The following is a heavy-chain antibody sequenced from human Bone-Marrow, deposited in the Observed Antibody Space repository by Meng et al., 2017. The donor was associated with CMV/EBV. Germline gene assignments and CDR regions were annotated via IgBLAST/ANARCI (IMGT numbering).Heavy chain of an antibody. CDR3: ATGSGDFDH. Sequence: QVQLQRSGPGLVSHSEILSLTCSVSGAPIGNFYGSWIRQSAGKGLEWIGRIQSNGNTYYNPSLNSRVTVSQDTSKNQIFLRLRSVTAADTAVYYCATGSGDFDHWGQGTLVTVSS. J-gene: IGHJ4*02. D-gene: IGHD1-14*01. V-gene: IGHV4-4*07. CDR2: IQSNGNT. CDR1: GAPIGNFY.